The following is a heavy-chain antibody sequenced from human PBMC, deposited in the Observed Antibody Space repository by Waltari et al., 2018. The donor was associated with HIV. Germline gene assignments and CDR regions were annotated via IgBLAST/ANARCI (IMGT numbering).Heavy chain of an antibody. V-gene: IGHV3-48*01. CDR1: GFTFSGYS. D-gene: IGHD3-22*01. J-gene: IGHJ4*02. CDR3: ANMGGYYYDSSGYYYDFDY. CDR2: ISSSSSTI. Sequence: EVQLVESGGALVLPGGSLGLPCAASGFTFSGYSLNWVRQVPGEGLEWVSYISSSSSTIYYADSVKGRFTISRDNAKNSLYLQMNSLRAEDTAVYYCANMGGYYYDSSGYYYDFDYWGQGTLVTVSS.